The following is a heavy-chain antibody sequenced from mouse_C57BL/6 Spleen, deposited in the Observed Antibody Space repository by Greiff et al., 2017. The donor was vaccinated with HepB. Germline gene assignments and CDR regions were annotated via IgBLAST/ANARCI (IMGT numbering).Heavy chain of an antibody. CDR1: GFTFSDYG. J-gene: IGHJ2*01. V-gene: IGHV5-17*01. D-gene: IGHD2-5*01. Sequence: VQLQQSGGGLVKPGGSLKLSCAASGFTFSDYGMHWVRQAPEKGLEWVAYISSGSSTIYYADTVKGRFTISRDNAKNTLFLQMTSLRSEDTAMYYCARRALYSNHFDYWGQGTTLTVSS. CDR2: ISSGSSTI. CDR3: ARRALYSNHFDY.